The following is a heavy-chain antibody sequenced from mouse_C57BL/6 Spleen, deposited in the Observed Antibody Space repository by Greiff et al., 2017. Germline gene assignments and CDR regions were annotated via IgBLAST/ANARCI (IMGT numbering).Heavy chain of an antibody. V-gene: IGHV1-54*01. CDR3: ARSLGSAMDY. J-gene: IGHJ4*01. CDR1: GYAFTNYL. Sequence: LQESGAELVRPGTSVKVSCKASGYAFTNYLIEWVKQRPGQGLEWIGVINPGSGGTNYNEKFKGKATLTADKASSTAYMQLSSLTSEDSAVYFCARSLGSAMDYWGQGTSVTVSS. D-gene: IGHD4-1*01. CDR2: INPGSGGT.